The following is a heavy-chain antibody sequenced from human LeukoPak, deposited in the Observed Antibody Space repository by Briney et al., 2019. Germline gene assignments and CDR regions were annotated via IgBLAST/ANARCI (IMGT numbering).Heavy chain of an antibody. V-gene: IGHV1-69*06. CDR1: GGTFSSYA. CDR2: IIPIFGTA. J-gene: IGHJ6*03. CDR3: ARGLRGIAAAAPGHYYYYYYMDV. Sequence: GSSVTVSCKASGGTFSSYAISWVRQAPGQGLEWMGGIIPIFGTANYAQKFQGRVTITADKSTSTAYMELSSLRSEDTAVYYCARGLRGIAAAAPGHYYYYYYMDVWGKGTTVTVSS. D-gene: IGHD6-13*01.